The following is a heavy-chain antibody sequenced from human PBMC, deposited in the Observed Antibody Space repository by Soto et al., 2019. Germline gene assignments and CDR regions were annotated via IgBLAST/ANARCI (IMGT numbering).Heavy chain of an antibody. J-gene: IGHJ3*02. CDR2: ISGSGGST. CDR1: GFTFSSYA. D-gene: IGHD6-19*01. V-gene: IGHV3-23*01. Sequence: GGSLRLSCAASGFTFSSYAMSWVRQAPGKGLEWVSAISGSGGSTYYADSVKGRFTISRDNSKNTLYLQMNSLRAEDTAVYYCAKDTGIAVAGTDDAFDIWGQGTMVTVSS. CDR3: AKDTGIAVAGTDDAFDI.